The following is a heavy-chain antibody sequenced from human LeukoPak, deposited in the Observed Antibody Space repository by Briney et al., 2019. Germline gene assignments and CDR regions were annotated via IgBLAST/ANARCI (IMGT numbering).Heavy chain of an antibody. CDR2: ISGSGGST. V-gene: IGHV3-23*01. CDR3: AKSRGNWPGDAFDI. D-gene: IGHD2/OR15-2a*01. J-gene: IGHJ3*02. CDR1: GFAFSSCA. Sequence: QAGGSLRLSCAASGFAFSSCAMSWVRQTPGKGPKWVSTISGSGGSTYYADSVKGRFTISRDNSKNTLFLQMNNLRAEDTAVYYCAKSRGNWPGDAFDIWGQGTMVTVSS.